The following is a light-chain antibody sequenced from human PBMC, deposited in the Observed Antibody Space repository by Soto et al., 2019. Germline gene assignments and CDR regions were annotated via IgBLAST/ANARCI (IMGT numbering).Light chain of an antibody. Sequence: SALTQPASVSGSPGQSITISCTGTSSDVGGYNYVSWYQHHPGKAPKLMIYDVINRPSGVSNRFSGSKSGNTASLTISGLQAEDEADYYCSSYTSSSTLLFGTGTQLTVL. CDR1: SSDVGGYNY. CDR3: SSYTSSSTLL. V-gene: IGLV2-14*03. CDR2: DVI. J-gene: IGLJ1*01.